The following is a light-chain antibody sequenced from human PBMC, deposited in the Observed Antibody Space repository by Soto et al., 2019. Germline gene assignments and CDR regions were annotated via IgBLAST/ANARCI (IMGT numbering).Light chain of an antibody. J-gene: IGKJ2*01. CDR2: TAS. V-gene: IGKV1-39*01. CDR1: QNISNH. Sequence: DIQMTQSPSSLSASVGDRVTITCRATQNISNHLNWYQHKTGKAPNLLIYTASSLQRGVPSRFSGSGSGTDFTLTISNVQPEDFATYYCQQGYNSPPYTFGQGTKLESK. CDR3: QQGYNSPPYT.